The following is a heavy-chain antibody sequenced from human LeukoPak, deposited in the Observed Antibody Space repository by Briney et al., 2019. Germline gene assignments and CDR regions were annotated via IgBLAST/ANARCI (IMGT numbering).Heavy chain of an antibody. CDR2: IKQDGSEK. Sequence: GGSLRFSCAASGFTFSSYWMSWVRQAPGKGLEWVANIKQDGSEKYYVDSVKGRFTISRDNAKNSLYLQMNSLRAEDTAVYYCARGLRMVRGVIDYWGQGTLVTVSS. V-gene: IGHV3-7*03. J-gene: IGHJ4*02. D-gene: IGHD3-10*01. CDR3: ARGLRMVRGVIDY. CDR1: GFTFSSYW.